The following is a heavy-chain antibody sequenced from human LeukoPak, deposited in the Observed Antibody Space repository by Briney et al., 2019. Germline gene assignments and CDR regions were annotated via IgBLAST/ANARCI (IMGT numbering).Heavy chain of an antibody. CDR1: GGSISSYY. CDR3: ASGKYYYYYYMDV. Sequence: SETLSLTCTVSGGSISSYYWSWIRQPPGKGLEWIGYIYYSGSTNYNPSLKSRVTISVDTSKNQFSLKLSSVTAADTAVYYCASGKYYYYYYMDVWGKGTTVTISS. CDR2: IYYSGST. J-gene: IGHJ6*03. V-gene: IGHV4-59*01. D-gene: IGHD1-26*01.